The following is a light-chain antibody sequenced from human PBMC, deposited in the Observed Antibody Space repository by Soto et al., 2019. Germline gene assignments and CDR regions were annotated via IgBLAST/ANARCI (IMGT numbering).Light chain of an antibody. Sequence: QSALTQPASVSGSPGQSITISCTGTSSDVGGYNYVSWYQQHPGKAPKLMIYDVSNRPSGVSNRLSGSKSGNTASLTISGLQAEDAADYYCRSYTSSSTRIFGGGTKLTVL. CDR3: RSYTSSSTRI. CDR1: SSDVGGYNY. CDR2: DVS. V-gene: IGLV2-14*01. J-gene: IGLJ2*01.